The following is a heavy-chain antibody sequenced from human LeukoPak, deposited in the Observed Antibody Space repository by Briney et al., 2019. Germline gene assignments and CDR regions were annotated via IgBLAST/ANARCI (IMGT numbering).Heavy chain of an antibody. Sequence: GGSLRLSCAASGFTFSSYGMHWVRQAPGKGLEWVAFIRYDGSNKYYADSVKGRFTISRDNSKNTLYLQMNSLRAEDTAVYYCAKEVRRYCSGGSCPLWGQGTLVTVSS. D-gene: IGHD2-15*01. CDR1: GFTFSSYG. CDR3: AKEVRRYCSGGSCPL. V-gene: IGHV3-30*02. J-gene: IGHJ4*02. CDR2: IRYDGSNK.